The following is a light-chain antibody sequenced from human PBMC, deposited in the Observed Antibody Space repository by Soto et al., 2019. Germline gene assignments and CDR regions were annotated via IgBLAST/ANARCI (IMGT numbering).Light chain of an antibody. CDR3: SSYTSCSTLV. CDR2: EVS. J-gene: IGLJ3*02. CDR1: SSDVGGYNF. V-gene: IGLV2-14*01. Sequence: QSALTQPASVSGSPGQSITISCTGTSSDVGGYNFVSWYQQHPGKAPKLMIYEVSNRPSGVSNRFSGSKSGNTASLTISGLQAEDEADYYCSSYTSCSTLVFGGRTKLTVL.